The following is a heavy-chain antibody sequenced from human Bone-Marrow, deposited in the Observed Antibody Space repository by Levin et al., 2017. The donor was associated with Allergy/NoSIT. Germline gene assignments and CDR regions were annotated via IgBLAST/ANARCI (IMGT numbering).Heavy chain of an antibody. D-gene: IGHD5-12*01. CDR1: GFTFSDDY. CDR2: ITVSGGTI. V-gene: IGHV3-11*01. J-gene: IGHJ6*03. CDR3: ARDRGIEATMRDYYMDV. Sequence: GGSLRLSCAASGFTFSDDYMSWIRQAPGKGLEWVSYITVSGGTIYYADSVKGRFTVSRDNAKNSLYLQMDSLRAEDTAIYYCARDRGIEATMRDYYMDVWGKGTRVTVSS.